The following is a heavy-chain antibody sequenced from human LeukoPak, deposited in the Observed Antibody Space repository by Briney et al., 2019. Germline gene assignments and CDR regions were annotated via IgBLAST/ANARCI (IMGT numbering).Heavy chain of an antibody. Sequence: PSETLSLTCTVSGYSISSGYYWGWIRQPPGKGLEWIGSIYYSGSTYYNPSLKSRVTISVDTSKNQFSLKLSSVTAADTAVYYCARAERWLQLLPWFDPWGQGTMVTVSS. J-gene: IGHJ3*01. CDR3: ARAERWLQLLPWFDP. CDR2: IYYSGST. CDR1: GYSISSGYY. D-gene: IGHD5-24*01. V-gene: IGHV4-38-2*02.